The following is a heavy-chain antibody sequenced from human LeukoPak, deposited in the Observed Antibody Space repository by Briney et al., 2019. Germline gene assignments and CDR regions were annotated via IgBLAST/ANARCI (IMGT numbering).Heavy chain of an antibody. D-gene: IGHD3-22*01. CDR2: IYYSGST. J-gene: IGHJ5*02. CDR3: ARRYYYDSSGYS. Sequence: KTSETLSLTCTVSGGSISSSSYYWGWIRQPPGKGLEWIGSIYYSGSTYYNPSLKSRVTISVDTSKNQFSLKLSSVTAADTAVYYCARRYYYDSSGYSWGQGTLVTVSS. V-gene: IGHV4-39*07. CDR1: GGSISSSSYY.